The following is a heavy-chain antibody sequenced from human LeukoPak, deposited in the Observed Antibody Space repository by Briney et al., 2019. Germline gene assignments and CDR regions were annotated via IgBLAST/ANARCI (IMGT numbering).Heavy chain of an antibody. CDR2: IYHSGST. Sequence: PSETLSLTCTVSGYSISSGYYWGWIRQPPGKGLEWIGSIYHSGSTYYNPSLKGRVTISVDTSKNQFSLKLSSVTAADTAVYYCAREAVADGMDVWGQGTTVTVSS. CDR3: AREAVADGMDV. D-gene: IGHD6-19*01. J-gene: IGHJ6*02. V-gene: IGHV4-38-2*02. CDR1: GYSISSGYY.